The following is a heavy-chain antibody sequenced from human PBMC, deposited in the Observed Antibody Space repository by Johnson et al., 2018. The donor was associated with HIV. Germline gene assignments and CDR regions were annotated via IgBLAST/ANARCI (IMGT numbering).Heavy chain of an antibody. J-gene: IGHJ3*02. Sequence: QVQLVESGGGVVQPGRSLRLSCAASGFTFSSYAMHWVRQAPGKGLEWVAVISYDGSNKYYADSVKGRFTISRDNSKNTLYLQMNSLRAEDTAVDYCARDRVWFGELYAFDIWGQGTMVTVSS. D-gene: IGHD3-10*01. V-gene: IGHV3-30-3*01. CDR1: GFTFSSYA. CDR2: ISYDGSNK. CDR3: ARDRVWFGELYAFDI.